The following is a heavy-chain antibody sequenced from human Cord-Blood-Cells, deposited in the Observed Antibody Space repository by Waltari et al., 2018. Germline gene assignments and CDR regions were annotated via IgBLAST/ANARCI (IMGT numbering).Heavy chain of an antibody. CDR3: ARVGDYYYYGMDV. CDR2: INSDGSST. J-gene: IGHJ6*02. V-gene: IGHV3-74*01. CDR1: GFTFSSYW. Sequence: VQLVESGGGLVQPGGSLRLSCAASGFTFSSYWMHWVRQAPGKGLVWVARINSDGSSTSYADSVKGRFTISRDNAKNTLYLQMNSLRAEDTAVYYCARVGDYYYYGMDVWGQGTTVTVSS.